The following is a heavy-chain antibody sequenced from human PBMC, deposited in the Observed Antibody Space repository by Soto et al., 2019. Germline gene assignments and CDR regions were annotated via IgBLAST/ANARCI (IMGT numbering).Heavy chain of an antibody. Sequence: QVQLVESGGGVVQPGRSLRLSCAASGFTFSSYGMHWVRQAPGKGLEWVAVIWYDGSNKYYADSVKGRFTISRDNSKNTLYLQMNSLRAEDTAVYYWASSSTSHFDYWGQGTLVTVSS. CDR1: GFTFSSYG. CDR2: IWYDGSNK. V-gene: IGHV3-33*01. CDR3: ASSSTSHFDY. D-gene: IGHD2-2*01. J-gene: IGHJ4*02.